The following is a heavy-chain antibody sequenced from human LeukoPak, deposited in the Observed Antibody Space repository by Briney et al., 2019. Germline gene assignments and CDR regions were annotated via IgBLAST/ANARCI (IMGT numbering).Heavy chain of an antibody. V-gene: IGHV4-34*01. D-gene: IGHD3-22*01. Sequence: SETLSLTCAVYGGSFSGYYWSWIRQPPGKGLEWIGEINHSGSTNYNPSLKSRVTISVDTSKNQFSLKLSSVTAADTAVYYCARGSRSGYQVDYWGQGTLVTVSS. CDR2: INHSGST. CDR1: GGSFSGYY. J-gene: IGHJ4*02. CDR3: ARGSRSGYQVDY.